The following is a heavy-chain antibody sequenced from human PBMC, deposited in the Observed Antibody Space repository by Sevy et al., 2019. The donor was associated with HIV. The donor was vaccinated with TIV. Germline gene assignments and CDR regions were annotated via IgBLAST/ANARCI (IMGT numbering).Heavy chain of an antibody. CDR2: ISGYNCNT. CDR1: GYTFTIYG. CDR3: ARESGAVGATGYGFDI. J-gene: IGHJ3*02. V-gene: IGHV1-18*01. Sequence: ASVKVSCKASGYTFTIYGISWVRQAPGQGLEWMGWISGYNCNTNYAQKFQDRVTMTTATSTSTSYMELRSLRSDDTAVYYCARESGAVGATGYGFDIWGQVTMVTVSS. D-gene: IGHD1-26*01.